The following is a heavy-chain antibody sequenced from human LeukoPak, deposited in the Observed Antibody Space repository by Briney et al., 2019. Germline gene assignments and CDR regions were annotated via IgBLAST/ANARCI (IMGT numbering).Heavy chain of an antibody. J-gene: IGHJ4*02. V-gene: IGHV3-23*01. CDR2: ISGSGGST. D-gene: IGHD1-26*01. CDR1: GFTFSSYA. Sequence: GGSLRLSCAASGFTFSSYAMSWVRQAPGKGLEWVSAISGSGGSTYYADSVKGRFTISRDNSKDTLYLQMNSLRAEDTAEYYCAKDPSGSQNYYFDYWGQGTLVTVSS. CDR3: AKDPSGSQNYYFDY.